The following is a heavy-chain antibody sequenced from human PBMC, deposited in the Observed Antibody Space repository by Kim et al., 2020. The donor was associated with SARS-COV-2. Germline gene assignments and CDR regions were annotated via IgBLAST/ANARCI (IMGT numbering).Heavy chain of an antibody. CDR2: ISGDSGKS. Sequence: GGSLRLSCAASGFTFSSYAMSWVRQAPGKGLEWVSSISGDSGKSYYADSLKGRFTISRDNSKSTLYLQMDSLRAEDTAVYYCAKITGIFSAGSVYWGQGT. CDR3: AKITGIFSAGSVY. J-gene: IGHJ4*02. CDR1: GFTFSSYA. D-gene: IGHD3-10*01. V-gene: IGHV3-23*01.